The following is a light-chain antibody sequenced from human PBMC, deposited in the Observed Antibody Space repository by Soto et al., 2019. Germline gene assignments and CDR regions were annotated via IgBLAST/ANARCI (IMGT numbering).Light chain of an antibody. CDR1: SSDVGGYNY. Sequence: QSALTQPASVSGSPGQSITISCTGTSSDVGGYNYVSLYQRHPGKAPKLMIYDVSNRPSGVSNRFSGSKSGNTASLTISGLQAEDEADYHCSSYTSTSIVFGTGTKLTVL. CDR2: DVS. V-gene: IGLV2-14*01. J-gene: IGLJ1*01. CDR3: SSYTSTSIV.